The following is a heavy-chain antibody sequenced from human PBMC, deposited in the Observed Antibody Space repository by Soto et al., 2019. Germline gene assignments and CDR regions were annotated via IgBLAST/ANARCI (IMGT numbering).Heavy chain of an antibody. CDR2: IFHDGTA. CDR1: GVSISSGNW. V-gene: IGHV4-4*02. CDR3: ARLVYDTRLNYMYYDF. Sequence: SETLSLTSAVSGVSISSGNWWTWVRQTPQRGLEYIGEIFHDGTANYYPSFERRVAISVDTSKNQFSLKLTSVTAADTAIYFCARLVYDTRLNYMYYDFWGQVAQVTVSS. D-gene: IGHD2-8*01. J-gene: IGHJ4*02.